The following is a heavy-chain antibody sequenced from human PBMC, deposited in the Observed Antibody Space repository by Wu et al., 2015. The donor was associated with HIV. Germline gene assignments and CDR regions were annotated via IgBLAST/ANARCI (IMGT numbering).Heavy chain of an antibody. CDR3: ARGLGYYDSSAKDAFDI. J-gene: IGHJ3*02. D-gene: IGHD3-22*01. Sequence: QVQLVQSGAEVKKPGASVKVSCKASGYTFTSYDINWVRQATGQGLEWMGWMNPNSGRTGYAQKFQGRVAMTRNTSINIAYMELSSLRSEDTAVYYCARGLGYYDSSAKDAFDIWGQGTMVTVSS. V-gene: IGHV1-8*02. CDR2: MNPNSGRT. CDR1: GYTFTSYD.